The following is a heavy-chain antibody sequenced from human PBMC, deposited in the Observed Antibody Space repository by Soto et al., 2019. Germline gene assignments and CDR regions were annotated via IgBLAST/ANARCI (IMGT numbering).Heavy chain of an antibody. J-gene: IGHJ4*02. Sequence: QVQLQESGPGLVKPSETLSLTCTVSGGSISSYYWSWIRQPPGKGLEWIGYIYYSGSTNSNPSLKSRVTISVDTSKNQFSLKLSSVTAADTAVYYCARDSKRGYSGYDKLDYWGQRTLVTVSS. V-gene: IGHV4-59*01. D-gene: IGHD5-12*01. CDR2: IYYSGST. CDR1: GGSISSYY. CDR3: ARDSKRGYSGYDKLDY.